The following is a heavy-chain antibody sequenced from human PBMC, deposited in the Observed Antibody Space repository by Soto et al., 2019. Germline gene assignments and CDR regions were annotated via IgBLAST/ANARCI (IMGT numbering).Heavy chain of an antibody. D-gene: IGHD3-10*01. V-gene: IGHV3-23*01. Sequence: GSLILSCAASGFTFSSYGMHWVRQAPGKGLEWVSAISGSGGSTYYADSVKGRFTISRDNSKNTLYLQMNSLRAEDTAVYYCAKEGGMVRGVIIRSYYGMDVWGQGTTVTVSS. CDR3: AKEGGMVRGVIIRSYYGMDV. CDR1: GFTFSSYG. J-gene: IGHJ6*02. CDR2: ISGSGGST.